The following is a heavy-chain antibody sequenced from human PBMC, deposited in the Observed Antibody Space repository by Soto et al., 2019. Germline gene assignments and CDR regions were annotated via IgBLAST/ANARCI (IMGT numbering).Heavy chain of an antibody. CDR2: VSYEGSKQ. Sequence: PGGSLRLSCAGSGFSFSEYAMHWVRQAPGKGLDWVAVVSYEGSKQYYADSVRGRFTISRDNSKNELYLQMDSLRPEDTAVYYCARDLSGNTTPYFDLWGQGTLVTVSS. CDR1: GFSFSEYA. J-gene: IGHJ4*02. CDR3: ARDLSGNTTPYFDL. D-gene: IGHD1-1*01. V-gene: IGHV3-30-3*01.